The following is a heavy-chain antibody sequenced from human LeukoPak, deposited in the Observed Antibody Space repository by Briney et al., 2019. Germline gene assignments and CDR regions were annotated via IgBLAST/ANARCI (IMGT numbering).Heavy chain of an antibody. Sequence: GGSLRLSCAASGFTFSSYGMSWVRQAPGKGLEWVSAISGSGGSTYYADSVKGRFTISRDNSKNTLYLQMNSLRAEDTAVYYCASEDTAMVTGNWFDPWGQGTLVTVSS. J-gene: IGHJ5*02. CDR1: GFTFSSYG. V-gene: IGHV3-23*01. D-gene: IGHD5-18*01. CDR3: ASEDTAMVTGNWFDP. CDR2: ISGSGGST.